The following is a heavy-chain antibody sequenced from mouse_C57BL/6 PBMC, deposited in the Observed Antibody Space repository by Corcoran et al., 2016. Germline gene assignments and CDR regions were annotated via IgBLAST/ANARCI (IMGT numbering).Heavy chain of an antibody. J-gene: IGHJ2*01. V-gene: IGHV1-66*01. Sequence: QVQLQQSGPELVKPGASVKISCKASGYSFTSYYIHWVKQRPGQGLEWIGWIYPGSGNTKYNEKFKGKATLTADTSSSTAYMQLSSLTSEDSAVYYCARDFTTVVFDYGGQGTTLTVSS. CDR1: GYSFTSYY. D-gene: IGHD1-1*01. CDR2: IYPGSGNT. CDR3: ARDFTTVVFDY.